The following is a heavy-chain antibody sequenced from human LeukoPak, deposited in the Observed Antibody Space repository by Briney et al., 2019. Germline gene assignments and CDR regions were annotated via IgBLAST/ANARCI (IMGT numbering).Heavy chain of an antibody. CDR2: ISWDGGST. Sequence: GGSLRLSCAASGFTFDDYTMHWVRQAPGKGLEWVSLISWDGGSTYYADSVKGRFTISRDNSKNSLYLQMNSLRTEDTALYFCAKDHYYGSGSYSRWVYFDYWGQGTLDSVSS. V-gene: IGHV3-43*01. CDR1: GFTFDDYT. CDR3: AKDHYYGSGSYSRWVYFDY. J-gene: IGHJ4*02. D-gene: IGHD3-10*01.